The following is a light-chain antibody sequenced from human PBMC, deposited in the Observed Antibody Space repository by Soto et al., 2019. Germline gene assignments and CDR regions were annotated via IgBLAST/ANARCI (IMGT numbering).Light chain of an antibody. J-gene: IGKJ2*01. CDR3: QQANSFPYT. Sequence: DFRITQSPSSVSASVAEGVPMTCRASHGIRSGLAWYQQKPGKAPKLLIYPASTLQTGVPSRFSGSGSGTDLTLTISSLQPDDFATYYCQQANSFPYTFGQGTKLEIK. CDR1: HGIRSG. V-gene: IGKV1-12*01. CDR2: PAS.